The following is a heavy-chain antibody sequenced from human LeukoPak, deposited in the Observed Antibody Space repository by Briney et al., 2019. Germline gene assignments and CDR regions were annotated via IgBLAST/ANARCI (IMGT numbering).Heavy chain of an antibody. CDR2: IIPIFGTA. Sequence: ASVKVSCKASGGTFSSYAISWVRQAPGQGLEWMGEIIPIFGTANYAQKFQGRVTITADESTSTAYMELSSLRSEDTAVYYCAKKGNWNDGWFDPWGQGTLVTVSS. J-gene: IGHJ5*02. V-gene: IGHV1-69*13. CDR1: GGTFSSYA. CDR3: AKKGNWNDGWFDP. D-gene: IGHD1-1*01.